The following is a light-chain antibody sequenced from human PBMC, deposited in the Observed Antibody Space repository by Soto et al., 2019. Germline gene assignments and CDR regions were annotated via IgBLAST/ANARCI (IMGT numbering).Light chain of an antibody. Sequence: QSVLTQPRSVSGSPGQSVTISCTGTSSDVGGYNYVSWYQQYPGKAPKLIIFDVTKRPSGVPDRFSGSKSGNTASLTISGLQAEDEADYYCSSYAGSVLLGGGTKVTVL. CDR1: SSDVGGYNY. CDR3: SSYAGSVL. V-gene: IGLV2-11*01. CDR2: DVT. J-gene: IGLJ2*01.